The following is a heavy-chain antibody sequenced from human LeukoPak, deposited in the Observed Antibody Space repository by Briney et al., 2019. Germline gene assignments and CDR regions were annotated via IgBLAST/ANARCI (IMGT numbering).Heavy chain of an antibody. V-gene: IGHV1-69*13. Sequence: SVKVSCKASGGTFSSYAISWVRQAPGQGLEWMGGIIPIFGTANYAQKFQGRVTITADESTSTAYMELSSLRSEDTAVYYCARTVSNWNYGAFDIWGQGTMVTVSS. J-gene: IGHJ3*02. CDR1: GGTFSSYA. D-gene: IGHD1-7*01. CDR2: IIPIFGTA. CDR3: ARTVSNWNYGAFDI.